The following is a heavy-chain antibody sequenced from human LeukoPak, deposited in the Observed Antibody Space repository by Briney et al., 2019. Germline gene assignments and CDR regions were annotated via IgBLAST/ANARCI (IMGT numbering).Heavy chain of an antibody. D-gene: IGHD3-3*01. J-gene: IGHJ4*02. V-gene: IGHV4-59*08. CDR3: ARRTYDFWSGYYVFDY. Sequence: SETLSLTCTVSGGSISSYYWSWIRQPPGKGLEWIGYIYYSGSTNYNPSLKSRVTISVDTSKNQFSLKLGSVTAADTAVYYCARRTYDFWSGYYVFDYWGQGTLVTVSS. CDR2: IYYSGST. CDR1: GGSISSYY.